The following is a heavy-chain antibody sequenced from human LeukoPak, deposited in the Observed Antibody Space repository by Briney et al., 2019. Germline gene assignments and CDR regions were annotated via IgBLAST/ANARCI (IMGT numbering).Heavy chain of an antibody. CDR2: FYTSGNS. CDR3: ARLSTVTTSFDY. CDR1: GGSISTYY. J-gene: IGHJ4*02. Sequence: SETLSLTCSVSGGSISTYYWSWIRQPAGKGLEWIGRFYTSGNSYYNPSLKSRVTISVDTSKNQFSLKLSSVTAADTAVYYCARLSTVTTSFDYWGQGTLVTVSS. V-gene: IGHV4-4*07. D-gene: IGHD4-17*01.